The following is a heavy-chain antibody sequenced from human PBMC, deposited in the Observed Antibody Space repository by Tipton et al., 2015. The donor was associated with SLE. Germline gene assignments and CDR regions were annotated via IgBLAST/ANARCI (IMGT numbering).Heavy chain of an antibody. CDR1: GFTFNNYG. J-gene: IGHJ3*02. CDR3: AKGVGDLGPFDI. CDR2: INWNGGST. V-gene: IGHV3-20*04. D-gene: IGHD2-21*02. Sequence: SLRLSCAASGFTFNNYGMSWVRQAPGKGLEWVSGINWNGGSTTYADSVKGRFTISRDNSKNTLYLQMNSLRAEDTAVYYCAKGVGDLGPFDIWGQGTMVTVSS.